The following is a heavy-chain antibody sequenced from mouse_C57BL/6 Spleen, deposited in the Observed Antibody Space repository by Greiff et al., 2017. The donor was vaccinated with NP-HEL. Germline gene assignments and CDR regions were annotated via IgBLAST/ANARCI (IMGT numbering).Heavy chain of an antibody. Sequence: QVQLQQPGAELVKPGASVKLSCKASGYNFTSYWLHWVKQRPGRGLEWIGRIAPNSGGTKYNEKFKSKATLTVDKPTSTAYMQLISLTSEYSAVYFCARPDYDRYAMDYWGQGTTVTVSS. V-gene: IGHV1-72*01. CDR3: ARPDYDRYAMDY. D-gene: IGHD2-4*01. J-gene: IGHJ4*01. CDR2: IAPNSGGT. CDR1: GYNFTSYW.